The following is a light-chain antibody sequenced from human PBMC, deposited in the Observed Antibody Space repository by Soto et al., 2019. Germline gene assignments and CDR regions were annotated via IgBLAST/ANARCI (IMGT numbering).Light chain of an antibody. CDR2: WAS. V-gene: IGKV4-1*01. Sequence: IVMTQSPDSLAVSLGERATINCKSSQNVLYSSNNKNYLAWYQQTPGQPPKLLIYWASTRESGVPDRFSGRGSGTDFNLTISILQAEDVAVYCCQQYYSNPPTFGQGTKLEIK. CDR1: QNVLYSSNNKNY. CDR3: QQYYSNPPT. J-gene: IGKJ2*01.